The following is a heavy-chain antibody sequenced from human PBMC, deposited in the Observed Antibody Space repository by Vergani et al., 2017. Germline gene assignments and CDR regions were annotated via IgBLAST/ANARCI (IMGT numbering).Heavy chain of an antibody. CDR3: AKSPYIVGATVRYYFDY. V-gene: IGHV3-23*01. J-gene: IGHJ4*02. CDR2: ISGSGGST. CDR1: GFTFSSYA. D-gene: IGHD1-26*01. Sequence: EVQLLESGGGLVQPGGSLRLSCAASGFTFSSYAMSWVRQAPGKGLEWVSAISGSGGSTYYADSVKGRFTISRDNSKNTLYLQMNSLRAEDTALYYCAKSPYIVGATVRYYFDYWGQGTLVTVSS.